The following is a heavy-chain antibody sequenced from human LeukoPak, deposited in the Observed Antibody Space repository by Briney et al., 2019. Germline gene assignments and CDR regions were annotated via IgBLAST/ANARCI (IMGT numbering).Heavy chain of an antibody. D-gene: IGHD2/OR15-2a*01. CDR3: AREGVRGNKSFDY. V-gene: IGHV1-2*02. Sequence: ASVKVSCKASGYTFTGFYIHWMRQAPGQGLEWVGCIHPDTGGTNYAQNFQGRVTMTRDTSTSTAYMELDSLRSDDTAIYYCAREGVRGNKSFDYWGQGTLVTVSS. J-gene: IGHJ4*02. CDR1: GYTFTGFY. CDR2: IHPDTGGT.